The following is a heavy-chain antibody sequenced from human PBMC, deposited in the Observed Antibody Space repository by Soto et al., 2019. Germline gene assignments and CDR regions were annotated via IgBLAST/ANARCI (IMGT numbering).Heavy chain of an antibody. D-gene: IGHD2-15*01. CDR1: GYTFTSYG. CDR2: ISAYNGNT. CDR3: ARDQGGVVTPYYYYGMDV. J-gene: IGHJ6*02. Sequence: ASVKVSCKASGYTFTSYGISWVRQAPGQGLEWMGWISAYNGNTNYAQKLQGRVTMTTDTSTSTAYMELRSLRSDDTAVYYCARDQGGVVTPYYYYGMDVWGQGTTVTVSS. V-gene: IGHV1-18*01.